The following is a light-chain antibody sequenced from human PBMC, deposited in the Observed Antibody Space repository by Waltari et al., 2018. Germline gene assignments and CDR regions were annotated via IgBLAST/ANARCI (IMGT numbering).Light chain of an antibody. CDR1: QSLVQSDGNTF. CDR3: LQSSQWPYA. CDR2: KVS. Sequence: DVVMTQSPLSLAVTLGQPASISCWSSQSLVQSDGNTFLNWFHQRSGQSPRRLIYKVSNRESGVPDRFSGSGSGTDFTLKISRVEAEDVGIYYCLQSSQWPYAFGQGTKLEIK. V-gene: IGKV2-30*02. J-gene: IGKJ2*01.